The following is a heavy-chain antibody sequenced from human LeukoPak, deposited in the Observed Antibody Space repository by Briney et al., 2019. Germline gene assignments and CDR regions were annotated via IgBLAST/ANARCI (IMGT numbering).Heavy chain of an antibody. J-gene: IGHJ6*02. D-gene: IGHD3-3*01. CDR3: ASFDATTKTYYDFWSGSYYYYGMDV. Sequence: PGGSLILSCAASGFTFSSYEMNWVRQAPGKGLEWVSYISSSGSTIYYADSVKGRFTISRDNAKNSLYLQMNSLRAEDTAVYYCASFDATTKTYYDFWSGSYYYYGMDVWGQGTAVTVSS. V-gene: IGHV3-48*03. CDR1: GFTFSSYE. CDR2: ISSSGSTI.